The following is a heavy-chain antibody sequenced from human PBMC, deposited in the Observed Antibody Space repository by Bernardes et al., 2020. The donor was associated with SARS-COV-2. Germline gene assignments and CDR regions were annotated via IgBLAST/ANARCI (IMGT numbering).Heavy chain of an antibody. CDR2: IYYSGST. V-gene: IGHV4-59*01. Sequence: SETLSLTCTVSGGSISSYYWSWIRQPPGKGLEWIGHIYYSGSTNYNPSLKSRVTISVDTSKNQFSLKLSSVTAADTAVYYCARERRGIQLWHDWYFDLWGRGTLVTVSS. CDR1: GGSISSYY. D-gene: IGHD5-18*01. J-gene: IGHJ2*01. CDR3: ARERRGIQLWHDWYFDL.